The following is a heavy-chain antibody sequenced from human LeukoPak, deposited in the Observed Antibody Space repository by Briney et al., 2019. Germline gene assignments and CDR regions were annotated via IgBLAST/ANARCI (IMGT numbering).Heavy chain of an antibody. D-gene: IGHD6-13*01. J-gene: IGHJ4*02. CDR3: ARGSSNWPYYFDS. Sequence: SETLSLTCTVSGGSVNSGGYYWSWIRQHPGEGLEWIGYMFYTGSTDYNPSLRSRVTISVDTSNNQFSLRLSSVTAADTAVYYCARGSSNWPYYFDSWGQGTLVTVSS. V-gene: IGHV4-31*03. CDR1: GGSVNSGGYY. CDR2: MFYTGST.